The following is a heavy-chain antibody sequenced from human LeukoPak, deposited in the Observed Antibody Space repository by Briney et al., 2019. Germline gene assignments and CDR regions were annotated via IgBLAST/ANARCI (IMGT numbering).Heavy chain of an antibody. Sequence: GRSLRLSCAASGFTFDDYAMHWVRQAPGKGLEWVSGISWNSCSIGYADSVKGRFTISRDNAKNSLYLQMNSLRAEDMALYYCAKGLGSSSWFSFDYWGQGTLVTVSS. D-gene: IGHD6-13*01. J-gene: IGHJ4*02. CDR3: AKGLGSSSWFSFDY. CDR2: ISWNSCSI. V-gene: IGHV3-9*03. CDR1: GFTFDDYA.